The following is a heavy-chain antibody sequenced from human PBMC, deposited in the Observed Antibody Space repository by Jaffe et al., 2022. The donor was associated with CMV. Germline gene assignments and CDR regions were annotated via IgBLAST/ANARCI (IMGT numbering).Heavy chain of an antibody. CDR3: AREYGGNSDPDAFDI. Sequence: QVQLQESGPGLVKPSETLSLTCTVSGGSISSYYWSWIRQPPGKGLEWIGYIYYSGSTNYNPSLKSRVTISVDTSKNQFSLKLSSVTAADTAVYYCAREYGGNSDPDAFDIWGQGTMVTVSS. D-gene: IGHD2-21*02. CDR2: IYYSGST. V-gene: IGHV4-59*01. J-gene: IGHJ3*02. CDR1: GGSISSYY.